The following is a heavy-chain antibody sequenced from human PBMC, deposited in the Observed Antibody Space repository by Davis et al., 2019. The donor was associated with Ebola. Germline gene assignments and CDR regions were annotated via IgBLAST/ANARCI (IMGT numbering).Heavy chain of an antibody. CDR1: GGSISSSNW. V-gene: IGHV4-4*02. J-gene: IGHJ4*02. CDR3: AREPRQLDYFDY. D-gene: IGHD6-13*01. Sequence: SETLSLTCAVSGGSISSSNWWSWVRPPPGKGLEWIGEIYHSGSTNYNPSLKSRVTISVDKSKNQFSLKLSSVTAADTAVYYCAREPRQLDYFDYWGQGTLVTVSS. CDR2: IYHSGST.